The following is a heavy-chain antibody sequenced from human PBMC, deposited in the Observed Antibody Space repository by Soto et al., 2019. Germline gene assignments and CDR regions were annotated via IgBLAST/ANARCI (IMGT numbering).Heavy chain of an antibody. Sequence: PGGSLRLSCAASGFTFSGSWMHWVRQAPGKGLVWVSHINSDGSSTTYADSVKGRFTISRDNAKNTVHLQMNSLRAEDTAIYYCIRINNRETLDYWGQGALFSASS. CDR1: GFTFSGSW. J-gene: IGHJ4*02. CDR3: IRINNRETLDY. V-gene: IGHV3-74*01. CDR2: INSDGSST.